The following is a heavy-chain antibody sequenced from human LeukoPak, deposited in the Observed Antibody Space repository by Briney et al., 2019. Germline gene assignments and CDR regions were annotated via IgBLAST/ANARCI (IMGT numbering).Heavy chain of an antibody. Sequence: GGSLRLSCAASGFTFSSYWMSWVRQAPGKGLERVANIKQDGSEKYVDSVKGRFTISRDNAKNSLYLQMNSLRAEDTAVYYCARIPPYSSSWYDYWGQGTLVTVSS. D-gene: IGHD6-13*01. V-gene: IGHV3-7*01. CDR3: ARIPPYSSSWYDY. CDR1: GFTFSSYW. J-gene: IGHJ4*02. CDR2: IKQDGSEK.